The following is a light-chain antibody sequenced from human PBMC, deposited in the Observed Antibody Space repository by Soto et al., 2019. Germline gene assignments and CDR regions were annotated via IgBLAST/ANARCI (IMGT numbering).Light chain of an antibody. Sequence: EIVLTQSPGTLSLSPGERATLSCRASQSVSISYLAWYQQKPGQAPRLLIYGASSRATGIPDRFSGSGSGTDFTLTISRLEPEDCAVYYCQQYGSSPRDTFGQGTKLEIK. CDR2: GAS. CDR1: QSVSISY. CDR3: QQYGSSPRDT. J-gene: IGKJ2*01. V-gene: IGKV3-20*01.